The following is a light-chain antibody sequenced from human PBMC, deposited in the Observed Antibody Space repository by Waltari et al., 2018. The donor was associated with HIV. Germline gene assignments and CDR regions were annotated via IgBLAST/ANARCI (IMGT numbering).Light chain of an antibody. J-gene: IGLJ2*01. CDR2: EVT. CDR1: SSDIGAYDF. V-gene: IGLV2-8*01. Sequence: QSALTQPPSASGSLGQSVTISCTGPSSDIGAYDFVSWFQQHPHRAPKLLLYEVTMRPATVSACFSGARSGNTAFLTVAGLQPDDEATYFCSSYGDSLKVLFGGGTNVTVL. CDR3: SSYGDSLKVL.